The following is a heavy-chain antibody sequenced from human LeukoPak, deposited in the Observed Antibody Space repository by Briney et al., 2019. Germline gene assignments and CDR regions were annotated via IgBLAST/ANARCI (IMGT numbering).Heavy chain of an antibody. D-gene: IGHD1-1*01. CDR2: INEDGSDK. Sequence: GGSLRLSCAASEFTFSDYWMSWVRHAPGKGLEWVASINEDGSDKYYVDSVKGRLTISRDNAKNSLYLQMNSLRADDTAVYHCGRYLRSTSGSIWGQGTLVTVS. CDR1: EFTFSDYW. CDR3: GRYLRSTSGSI. V-gene: IGHV3-7*01. J-gene: IGHJ4*02.